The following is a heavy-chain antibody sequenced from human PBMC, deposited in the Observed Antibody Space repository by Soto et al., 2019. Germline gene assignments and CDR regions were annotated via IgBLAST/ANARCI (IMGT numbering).Heavy chain of an antibody. J-gene: IGHJ6*02. Sequence: WRSLRLSCASSGFTFSSYDMHWVRQPAGSGLEWVSGIGTGCYSYYPVSVKGRFTISRENAKNTFYLQMNSLRAEDTAVYYCARLSRISGTRKPIGGGYSYYYVMDVWGQGTTVTVSS. CDR3: ARLSRISGTRKPIGGGYSYYYVMDV. CDR2: IGTGCYS. V-gene: IGHV3-13*01. CDR1: GFTFSSYD. D-gene: IGHD1-7*01.